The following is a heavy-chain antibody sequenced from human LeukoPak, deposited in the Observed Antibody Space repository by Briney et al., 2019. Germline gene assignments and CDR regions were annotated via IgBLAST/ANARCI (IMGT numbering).Heavy chain of an antibody. CDR2: IYYSGST. J-gene: IGHJ6*03. V-gene: IGHV4-39*01. Sequence: SETLSLTCTVSGGSISSSSYYWGWIRQPPGKGLEWIGSIYYSGSTYYNPSLKSRVTISVDTSKNQFSLKLSSVTAADTAVYYCARIPAYSSWYDVRGASGASMDVWGKGTTVTVSS. CDR1: GGSISSSSYY. CDR3: ARIPAYSSWYDVRGASGASMDV. D-gene: IGHD6-13*01.